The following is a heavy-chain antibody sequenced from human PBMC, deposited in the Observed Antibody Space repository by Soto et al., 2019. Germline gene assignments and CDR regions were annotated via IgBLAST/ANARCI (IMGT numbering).Heavy chain of an antibody. CDR2: ISGSGGST. CDR3: AKSPYYDFWSGYPFNWFDP. D-gene: IGHD3-3*01. Sequence: VQLLESGGGLVQPGGSLRLSCAASGFTFSSYAMSWVRQAPGKGLEWVSAISGSGGSTYYADSVKGRFTISRDNSKNTLYLQMNSLRAEDTAVYYCAKSPYYDFWSGYPFNWFDPWGQGTLVTVSS. J-gene: IGHJ5*02. V-gene: IGHV3-23*01. CDR1: GFTFSSYA.